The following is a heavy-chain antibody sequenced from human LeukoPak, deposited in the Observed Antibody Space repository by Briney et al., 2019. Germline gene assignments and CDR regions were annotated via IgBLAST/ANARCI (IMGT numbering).Heavy chain of an antibody. CDR2: ISAYNGNT. J-gene: IGHJ3*02. CDR1: GYTFTSYG. D-gene: IGHD4-17*01. CDR3: ASAINDYGDYGQNAFDI. V-gene: IGHV1-18*01. Sequence: GASVKVSCKASGYTFTSYGISWVRQAPGQGLEWMGWISAYNGNTNYAQKLQGRVTMTTDTSTSTAYMELRSLRSDDTVVYYCASAINDYGDYGQNAFDIWGQGTMVTVSS.